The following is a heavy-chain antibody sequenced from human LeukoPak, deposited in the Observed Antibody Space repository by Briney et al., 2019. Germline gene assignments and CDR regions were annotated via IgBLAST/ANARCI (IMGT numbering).Heavy chain of an antibody. CDR1: GYTFTGYY. Sequence: VASVTVSCKASGYTFTGYYMHWVRQAPGQGLEWMGWMNPNSGGTNYAQKFQGRVTMTRDTSISTAYMELSRLRSDDTAVYYCARAPYYYDSSGYYYDLCFDYWGQGTLVTVSS. J-gene: IGHJ4*02. CDR3: ARAPYYYDSSGYYYDLCFDY. D-gene: IGHD3-22*01. CDR2: MNPNSGGT. V-gene: IGHV1-2*02.